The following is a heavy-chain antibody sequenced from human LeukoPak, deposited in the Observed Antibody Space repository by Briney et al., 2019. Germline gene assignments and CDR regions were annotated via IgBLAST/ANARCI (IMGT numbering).Heavy chain of an antibody. CDR1: GFTFSSYG. J-gene: IGHJ4*02. Sequence: GGSLRLSCAASGFTFSSYGMHWVRQAPGKGLEWVAVIWYDGSNKFYADSVKGRFTISRDNSKNTLYLQMNSLRAEDTAVYYCARGSGGSGYYYDSLDYWGQGTLVTVSS. D-gene: IGHD3-22*01. CDR3: ARGSGGSGYYYDSLDY. V-gene: IGHV3-33*01. CDR2: IWYDGSNK.